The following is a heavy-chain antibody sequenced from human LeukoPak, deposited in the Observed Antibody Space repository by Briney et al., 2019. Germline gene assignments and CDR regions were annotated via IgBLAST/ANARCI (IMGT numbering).Heavy chain of an antibody. CDR1: GYSFTSYY. CDR3: ARYSPRGGYYDSSGYPDY. CDR2: IFPGDSDT. V-gene: IGHV5-51*01. J-gene: IGHJ4*02. D-gene: IGHD3-22*01. Sequence: GESLKISCKGSGYSFTSYYIGWVRQMPGKGLEWMGIIFPGDSDTRYSPSFQGQVTISVDKSISTAYLQWRSLKASDTAMYYCARYSPRGGYYDSSGYPDYWGQGTLVTVSS.